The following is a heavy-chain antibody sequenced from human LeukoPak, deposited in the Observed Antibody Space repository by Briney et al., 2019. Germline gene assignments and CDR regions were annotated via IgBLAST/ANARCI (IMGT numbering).Heavy chain of an antibody. J-gene: IGHJ4*02. D-gene: IGHD5-18*01. CDR1: GGSISSSSYY. Sequence: PSETLSPTCTVSGGSISSSSYYWGWIRQPPGKGLEWIGSIYYSGSTYYNPSLKSRVTISVDTSKNQFSLKLGSVTAADTAVYYCARGTAMVTFDYWGQGTLVTVSS. CDR3: ARGTAMVTFDY. V-gene: IGHV4-39*07. CDR2: IYYSGST.